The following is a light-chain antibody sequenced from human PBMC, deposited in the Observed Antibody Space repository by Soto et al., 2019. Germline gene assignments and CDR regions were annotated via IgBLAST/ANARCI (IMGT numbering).Light chain of an antibody. CDR3: QQSYRTLT. CDR2: DAS. Sequence: DIQMTQSPSSLSASVGDRVTITCRASQSISSYLNWYQQKPGKAPKLLIYDASSLQSGVPSRFSFSGSATEFTLTISSLQPEDFATDYCQQSYRTLTFGPWTKVDIK. V-gene: IGKV1-39*01. J-gene: IGKJ3*01. CDR1: QSISSY.